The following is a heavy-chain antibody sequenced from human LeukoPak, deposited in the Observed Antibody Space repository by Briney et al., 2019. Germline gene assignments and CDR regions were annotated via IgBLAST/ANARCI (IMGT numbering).Heavy chain of an antibody. D-gene: IGHD6-13*01. J-gene: IGHJ4*02. CDR1: GFTFSNYG. Sequence: PGGSLRLSCAASGFTFSNYGMHWVRQAPGMGLEWVAFIRYDGSNKYYAESVKGRFTISRDNSKNTLDLQMNSLRAEDTALYYCARPYSSSWENFHYWGQGTLVTVSS. CDR2: IRYDGSNK. V-gene: IGHV3-30*02. CDR3: ARPYSSSWENFHY.